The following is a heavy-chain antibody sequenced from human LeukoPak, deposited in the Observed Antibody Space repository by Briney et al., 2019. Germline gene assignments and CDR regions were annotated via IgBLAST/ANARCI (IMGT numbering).Heavy chain of an antibody. D-gene: IGHD3-10*01. Sequence: PGGSLRLSCAASGFTFSSYWMHWVRQAPGKGLVWVSRINSDGSSTSYADSVKGRFTISRDNSKNTLYLQMNSLRAEDTAVYYCAKEQEVDTMVEVGRCWGQGTLVTVSS. V-gene: IGHV3-74*01. CDR1: GFTFSSYW. J-gene: IGHJ4*02. CDR3: AKEQEVDTMVEVGRC. CDR2: INSDGSST.